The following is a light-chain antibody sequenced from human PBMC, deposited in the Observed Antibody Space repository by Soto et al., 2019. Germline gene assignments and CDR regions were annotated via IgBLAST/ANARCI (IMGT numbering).Light chain of an antibody. CDR2: GAS. CDR1: QGISSF. CDR3: QQLNSFPIP. V-gene: IGKV1-9*01. Sequence: IQLTQSPSSLSASVGDRVTITCRASQGISSFLAWYQQKPGKAPKLLIYGASTLQSGVPSRSSGGGSGTDFTLTIGSLQPEDFATYYCQQLNSFPIPFGPGTKVDIK. J-gene: IGKJ3*01.